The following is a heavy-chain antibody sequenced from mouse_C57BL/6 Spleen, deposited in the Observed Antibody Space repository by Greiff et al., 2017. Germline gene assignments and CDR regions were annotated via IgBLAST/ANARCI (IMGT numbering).Heavy chain of an antibody. J-gene: IGHJ3*01. V-gene: IGHV1-69*01. Sequence: VQLQQPGAELVMPGASVKLSCKASGYTFTSYWMHWVKQRPGQGLEWIGEIDPSDSYTNYNQKFKGKSTLTVDKSSSTAYMQRSSLTSEDSAVYYCAIGYLRGFAYWGQGTLVTVSA. D-gene: IGHD1-1*01. CDR1: GYTFTSYW. CDR3: AIGYLRGFAY. CDR2: IDPSDSYT.